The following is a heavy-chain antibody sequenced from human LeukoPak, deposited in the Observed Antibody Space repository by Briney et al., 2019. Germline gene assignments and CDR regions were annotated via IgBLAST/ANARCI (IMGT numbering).Heavy chain of an antibody. D-gene: IGHD3-10*01. CDR1: GGSISSSSCY. CDR3: ARVYGSGSYYNGYYYYYMDV. J-gene: IGHJ6*03. V-gene: IGHV4-39*01. CDR2: IYYSGST. Sequence: SETLSLTCTVSGGSISSSSCYWGWIRQPPGKGLEWIGSIYYSGSTYYNPSLKSRVTISVDTSKNQFSLKLSSVTAADTAVYYCARVYGSGSYYNGYYYYYMDVWGKGTTVTISS.